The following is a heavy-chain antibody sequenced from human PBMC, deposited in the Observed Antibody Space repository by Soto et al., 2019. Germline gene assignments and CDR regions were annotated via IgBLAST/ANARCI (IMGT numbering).Heavy chain of an antibody. Sequence: SETLSLTCTVSGDSISSRGYYCSWIRQFPGKGLEWIGYISYSESTDYNPSLKSRVTISADTSKNQFSLTLSSVTAADTAVYYCAGGNDYAKIGYWGQGAQVTVSS. CDR3: AGGNDYAKIGY. CDR1: GDSISSRGYY. CDR2: ISYSEST. J-gene: IGHJ4*02. D-gene: IGHD4-17*01. V-gene: IGHV4-31*03.